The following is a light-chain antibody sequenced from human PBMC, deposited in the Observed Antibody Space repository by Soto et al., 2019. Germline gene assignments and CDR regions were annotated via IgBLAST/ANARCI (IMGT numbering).Light chain of an antibody. CDR2: EVS. CDR3: SSYTTIKTVV. J-gene: IGLJ2*01. CDR1: SSDVGGYNY. Sequence: QSALTQPASVSGSPGQSITISCTGTSSDVGGYNYVSWYQLHPGKAPKLIIFEVSNRPSGISDRFSGFKSANTAYLTISGVQPEDEADYHCSSYTTIKTVVFGGGTKLTVL. V-gene: IGLV2-14*01.